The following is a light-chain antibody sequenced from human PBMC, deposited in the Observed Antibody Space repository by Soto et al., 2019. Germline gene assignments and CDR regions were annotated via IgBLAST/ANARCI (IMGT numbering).Light chain of an antibody. V-gene: IGKV1-17*01. CDR1: QGISNL. J-gene: IGKJ2*01. Sequence: DIQMTQSPSSLSASVGDRVTITCRASQGISNLLGWFQHKPGKAPKRLIYAASSLQGGVPSRFSGRGSWTQFTLTVIGLQPEDFADDYRLQNNTNPYTFGQGTKLEIK. CDR3: LQNNTNPYT. CDR2: AAS.